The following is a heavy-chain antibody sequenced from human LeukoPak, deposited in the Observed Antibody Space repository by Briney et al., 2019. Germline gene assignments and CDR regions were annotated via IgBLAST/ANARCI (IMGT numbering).Heavy chain of an antibody. J-gene: IGHJ4*02. CDR2: INSDGTT. CDR1: GVTVNSSY. Sequence: GGSLRLSCAASGVTVNSSYMGWVRQAPRKGLEWVSVINSDGTTYYADSVKGGFTASRDPSKNTLSLQMSSLRVEDTAVYYCTRDSTTWARSGYWGQGTLVTVSS. V-gene: IGHV3-66*01. CDR3: TRDSTTWARSGY. D-gene: IGHD2/OR15-2a*01.